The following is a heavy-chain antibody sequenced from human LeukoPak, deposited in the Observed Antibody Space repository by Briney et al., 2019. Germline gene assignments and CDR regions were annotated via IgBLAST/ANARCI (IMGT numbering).Heavy chain of an antibody. CDR1: GFTFSSYS. CDR3: ARDTRSLIDY. V-gene: IGHV3-48*01. Sequence: GGSLRLSCAASGFTFSSYSMNWVRQVPGKGLEWISYISSNSATTYYADSVKGRFTTSRDNAKNSLYLHMNSLRADDTAVYYCARDTRSLIDYWGQGTLVTVSS. CDR2: ISSNSATT. J-gene: IGHJ4*02. D-gene: IGHD1-26*01.